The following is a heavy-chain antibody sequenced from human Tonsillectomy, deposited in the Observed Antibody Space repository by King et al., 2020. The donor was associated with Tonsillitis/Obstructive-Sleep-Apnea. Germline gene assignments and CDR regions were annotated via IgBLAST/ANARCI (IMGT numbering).Heavy chain of an antibody. CDR3: GRKKKGKEGEKEEEREG. J-gene: IGHJ6*03. CDR2: IYYSGTT. CDR1: CAPLRSSSYY. V-gene: IGHV4-39*01. Sequence: LPLPSSVPCLVPPSAPLSLPCPVSCAPLRSSSYYWGWIRQPPGRGLEWIGSIYYSGTTYYTTSTASRVPISVDTSTNQFSLRLRSVTAADTEGEDGGRKKKGKEGEKEEEREGGGKGTTGT. D-gene: IGHD3-16*01.